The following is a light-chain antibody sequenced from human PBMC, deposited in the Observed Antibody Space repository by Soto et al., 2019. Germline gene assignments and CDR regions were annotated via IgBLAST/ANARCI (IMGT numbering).Light chain of an antibody. CDR3: QQYYSTPPYT. V-gene: IGKV4-1*01. CDR1: QSVLYSSNNKKY. Sequence: DIVMTQSPDSLAVSLGERATINCKSSQSVLYSSNNKKYLAWYQQKPGQPPKLLIYWASTRESGVPDRFSGSGSGTDFTLTISSLQAEDVAVYYGQQYYSTPPYTFGQGTTLDIK. J-gene: IGKJ2*01. CDR2: WAS.